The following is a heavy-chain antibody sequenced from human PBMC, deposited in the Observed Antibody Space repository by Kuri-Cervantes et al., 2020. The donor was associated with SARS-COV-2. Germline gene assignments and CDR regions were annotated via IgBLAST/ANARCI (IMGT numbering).Heavy chain of an antibody. CDR1: GYSISSGYY. CDR2: IYHSGST. Sequence: ESLKISCAVSGYSISSGYYWGWIRQPPGKGLEWIGSIYHSGSTYYNPSLKSRVTISVDTSKNQFSLKLSSVTAADTAIYYCARHEPLLNAFDIWGQGTMVTVSS. J-gene: IGHJ3*02. D-gene: IGHD1-26*01. V-gene: IGHV4-38-2*01. CDR3: ARHEPLLNAFDI.